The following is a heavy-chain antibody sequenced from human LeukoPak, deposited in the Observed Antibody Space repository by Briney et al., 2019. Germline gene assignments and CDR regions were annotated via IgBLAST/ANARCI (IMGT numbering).Heavy chain of an antibody. CDR2: ISGSGGST. J-gene: IGHJ6*02. V-gene: IGHV3-23*01. D-gene: IGHD1-26*01. Sequence: GGSLRLSCAASGFTFSSYAMSWVRQAPGKGLEWVSAISGSGGSTYYADSVKGRFTISRDNSKNTLYLQMNSLRAEDTAVYYCAREYPPVGATPERYYYYGMDVWGQGTTVTVSS. CDR1: GFTFSSYA. CDR3: AREYPPVGATPERYYYYGMDV.